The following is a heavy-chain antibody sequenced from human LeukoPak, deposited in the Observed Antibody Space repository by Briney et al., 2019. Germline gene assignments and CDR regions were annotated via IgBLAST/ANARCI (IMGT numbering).Heavy chain of an antibody. V-gene: IGHV3-21*01. CDR2: ISSSSSYI. CDR3: ARDGAQRGYSGYALPGRGGGLPFYGMDV. J-gene: IGHJ6*02. Sequence: GGSLTLSCAASGFTFSSYSMNWVRQAPGKGLEWVSSISSSSSYIYYADSVKGRFTISRDNAKNSLYLQMNSLRAEDTAVYYCARDGAQRGYSGYALPGRGGGLPFYGMDVWGQGTTVTVSS. CDR1: GFTFSSYS. D-gene: IGHD5-12*01.